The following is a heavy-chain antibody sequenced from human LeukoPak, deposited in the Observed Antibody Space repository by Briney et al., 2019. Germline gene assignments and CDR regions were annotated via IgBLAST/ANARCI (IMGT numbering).Heavy chain of an antibody. D-gene: IGHD4-17*01. J-gene: IGHJ4*02. V-gene: IGHV1-46*01. CDR2: ISPSGGST. CDR1: GYTFTSYY. CDR3: ARDTLSVVTVIDY. Sequence: ASVKVSCKASGYTFTSYYMHWVRQTPGQGLEWMGIISPSGGSTSYAQKFQGRVTMTRDTATSTVYMELSSLRSEDTAVYYCARDTLSVVTVIDYWGQGTLVTVSS.